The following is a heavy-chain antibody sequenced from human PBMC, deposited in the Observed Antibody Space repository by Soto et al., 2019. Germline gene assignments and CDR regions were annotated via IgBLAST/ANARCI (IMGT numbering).Heavy chain of an antibody. CDR3: ARSGDYDSGGCFDY. D-gene: IGHD3-22*01. CDR1: GGSISSGDYY. V-gene: IGHV4-30-4*01. Sequence: PSETLSLTCTVSGGSISSGDYYWSWVRQPPGKGLEWIGYIYYSGSTYYNPSLKSRVTISVDKSKNRFSLKLSSVTAADTAVYYCARSGDYDSGGCFDYWGQGTLVTVSS. CDR2: IYYSGST. J-gene: IGHJ4*02.